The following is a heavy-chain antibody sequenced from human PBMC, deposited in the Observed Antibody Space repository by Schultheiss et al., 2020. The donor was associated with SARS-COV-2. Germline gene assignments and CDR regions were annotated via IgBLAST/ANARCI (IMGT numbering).Heavy chain of an antibody. J-gene: IGHJ4*02. D-gene: IGHD2-15*01. CDR1: GYTFTSYD. CDR3: AREAGGGVDY. V-gene: IGHV1-8*01. Sequence: ASVKVSCKASGYTFTSYDINWVRQATGQGLEWMGWMNPNSGNTGYAQKFQGRVTMTRDTSTSTVYMGLSSLRSDDTAVYYCAREAGGGVDYWGQGTLVTVSS. CDR2: MNPNSGNT.